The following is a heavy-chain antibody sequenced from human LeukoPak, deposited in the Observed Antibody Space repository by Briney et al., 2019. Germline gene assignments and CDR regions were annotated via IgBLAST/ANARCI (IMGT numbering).Heavy chain of an antibody. CDR1: GGSISSYY. D-gene: IGHD5-12*01. CDR3: ARGAPGLRDLPLFDY. CDR2: IYHSGST. V-gene: IGHV4-59*08. Sequence: SETLSLTCTVSGGSISSYYWSWIRQPPGKELEWIGSIYHSGSTYYNPSLKSRVTISVDTSKNQFSLKLSSVTAADTAVYYCARGAPGLRDLPLFDYWGQGTLVTVSS. J-gene: IGHJ4*02.